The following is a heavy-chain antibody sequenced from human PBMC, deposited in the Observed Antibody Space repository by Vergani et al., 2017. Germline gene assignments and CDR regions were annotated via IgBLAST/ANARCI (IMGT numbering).Heavy chain of an antibody. V-gene: IGHV1-46*01. CDR2: INPSGGST. CDR1: GYTFTSYY. J-gene: IGHJ4*02. Sequence: QVQLVQSGAEVKKPGASVKVSCKASGYTFTSYYMHWVRQAPGQGLEWMGIINPSGGSTSYAQKFQGRVTISVDTSKNQFSLKLSSVTAADTAVYYCARWGSITIPIWGQGTLVTVSS. CDR3: ARWGSITIPI. D-gene: IGHD3-9*01.